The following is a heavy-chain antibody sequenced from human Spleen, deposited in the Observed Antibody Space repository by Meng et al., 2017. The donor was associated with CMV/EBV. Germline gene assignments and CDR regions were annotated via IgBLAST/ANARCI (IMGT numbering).Heavy chain of an antibody. J-gene: IGHJ4*02. V-gene: IGHV1-69*01. Sequence: QVQLVQSGSELKKPGASVKVSCKASGYTSTSYAMNWVRQAPGQGLEWMGGIIPIFGTANYAQKFQGRVTITADESTSTAYMELSSLRSEDTAVYYCANVDTATAPFDYWGQGTLVTAPQ. CDR3: ANVDTATAPFDY. CDR2: IIPIFGTA. D-gene: IGHD5-18*01. CDR1: GYTSTSYA.